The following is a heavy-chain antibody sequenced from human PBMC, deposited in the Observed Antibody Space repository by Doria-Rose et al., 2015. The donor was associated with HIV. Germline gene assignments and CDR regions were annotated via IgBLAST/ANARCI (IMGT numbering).Heavy chain of an antibody. Sequence: SGPVLVKPTETLTLTCTVSGVSLSSPGMGVSWIRQPPGKALEWLGKTFSDDERSYKTSLKSRLTISRGTSKSQVVLTMTDMDPVDTATYYCARIKSSRWYHKYYFDFWGQGTLVIVSA. D-gene: IGHD6-13*01. CDR1: GVSLSSPGMG. CDR3: ARIKSSRWYHKYYFDF. J-gene: IGHJ4*02. CDR2: TFSDDER. V-gene: IGHV2-26*01.